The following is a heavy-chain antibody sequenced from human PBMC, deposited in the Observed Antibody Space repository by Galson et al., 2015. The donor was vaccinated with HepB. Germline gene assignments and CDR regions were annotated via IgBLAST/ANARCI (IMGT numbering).Heavy chain of an antibody. CDR3: AKDRKVGATGVSPFGY. CDR2: ISYDGSNK. J-gene: IGHJ4*02. CDR1: GFTFSSYG. V-gene: IGHV3-30*18. D-gene: IGHD1-26*01. Sequence: SLRLSCAASGFTFSSYGMHWVRQAPGKGLEWVAVISYDGSNKYYADSVKGRFTISRDNSKNTLYLQMNSLRAEDTAVYYCAKDRKVGATGVSPFGYWGQGTLVTVSS.